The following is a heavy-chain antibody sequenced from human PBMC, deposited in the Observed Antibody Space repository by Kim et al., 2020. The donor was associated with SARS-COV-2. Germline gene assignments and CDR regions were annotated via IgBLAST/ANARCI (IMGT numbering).Heavy chain of an antibody. D-gene: IGHD5-12*01. CDR2: IYYSGST. CDR3: ARRDGYNWFDP. J-gene: IGHJ5*02. Sequence: SETLSLTCTVSGGSISSYYWSWIRQPPGKGLEWIGYIYYSGSTNYNPSLKSRVTISVDTSKNQFSLKLSSVTAADTAVYYCARRDGYNWFDPWGQGTLVTVSS. V-gene: IGHV4-59*08. CDR1: GGSISSYY.